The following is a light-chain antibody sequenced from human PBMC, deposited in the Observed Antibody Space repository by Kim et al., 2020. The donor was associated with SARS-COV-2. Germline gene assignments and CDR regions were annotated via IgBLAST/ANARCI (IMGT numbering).Light chain of an antibody. J-gene: IGLJ3*02. CDR1: SRDVGGYNY. V-gene: IGLV2-11*01. CDR2: DVS. CDR3: CSYAGSYTLV. Sequence: GQSVTIPCTGTSRDVGGYNYVSWYQQHPGKAPKLMIYDVSKRPSGVPDRFSGSKSGNTASLTISGLQAEDEADYYCCSYAGSYTLVFGGGTQLTVL.